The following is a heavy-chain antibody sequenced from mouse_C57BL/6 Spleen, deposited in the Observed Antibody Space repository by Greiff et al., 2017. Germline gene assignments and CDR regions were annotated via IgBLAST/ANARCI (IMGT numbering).Heavy chain of an antibody. CDR2: IYPGDGDT. CDR3: AISYGRPWFAY. CDR1: GYAFSSSW. V-gene: IGHV1-82*01. Sequence: QVQLQQSGPELVKPGASVKISCKASGYAFSSSWMNWVKQRPGKGLEWIGRIYPGDGDTNYNGKFKGKATLTADKSSSTAYMQLSSLTSEDSAVYFGAISYGRPWFAYWGQGTLVTVSA. J-gene: IGHJ3*01. D-gene: IGHD1-1*01.